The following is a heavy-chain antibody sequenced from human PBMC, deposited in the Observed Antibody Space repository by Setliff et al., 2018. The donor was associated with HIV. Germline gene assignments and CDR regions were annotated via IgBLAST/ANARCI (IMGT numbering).Heavy chain of an antibody. J-gene: IGHJ4*02. D-gene: IGHD3-16*02. CDR2: IYYSGST. CDR3: ARTYYDYVWGSYRPYYFDY. V-gene: IGHV4-59*01. CDR1: GGSISSYY. Sequence: PSETLSLTCTVSGGSISSYYWSWIRQPPGKGLEWIGYIYYSGSTNYNPSLKSRVTISVDTSKNQFSLKLSSVTAADTAVYYCARTYYDYVWGSYRPYYFDYWGQGTLVTVS.